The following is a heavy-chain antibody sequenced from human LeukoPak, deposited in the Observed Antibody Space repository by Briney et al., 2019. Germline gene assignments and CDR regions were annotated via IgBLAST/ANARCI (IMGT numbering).Heavy chain of an antibody. Sequence: ASVTVSFKASGYTFTSCDFNWVRQAPGQGLEWMGLMNPNSGNTRYEHKFQGRVHMPRNTSISKAYMALRSLRSEDTAVYYCARGRGIVVVPAARWFDPWGQGTLVTVSS. D-gene: IGHD2-2*01. J-gene: IGHJ5*02. CDR1: GYTFTSCD. CDR2: MNPNSGNT. V-gene: IGHV1-8*01. CDR3: ARGRGIVVVPAARWFDP.